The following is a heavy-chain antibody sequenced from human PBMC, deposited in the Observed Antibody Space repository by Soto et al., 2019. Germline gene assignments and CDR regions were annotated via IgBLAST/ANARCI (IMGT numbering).Heavy chain of an antibody. D-gene: IGHD3-16*02. CDR1: GYTLTELS. CDR3: ATGGLRLGELSFPGFDP. CDR2: FDPEDGET. V-gene: IGHV1-24*01. Sequence: GASVKVSCKVSGYTLTELSMHWVRQAPGKGLEWMGGFDPEDGETIYAQKFQGRVTMTEDTSTDTAYMELSSLRSEDTAVYYCATGGLRLGELSFPGFDPWGQGTLVTVSS. J-gene: IGHJ5*02.